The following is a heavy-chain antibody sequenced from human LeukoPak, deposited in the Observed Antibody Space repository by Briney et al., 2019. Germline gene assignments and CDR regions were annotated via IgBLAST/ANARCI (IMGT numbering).Heavy chain of an antibody. CDR3: ARDHYYGSGTYSP. V-gene: IGHV1-18*01. CDR2: ASTYNGNT. J-gene: IGHJ5*02. Sequence: PGASVNVSCKTSGYTFTSLGINWVRQVPGQGLGWMGWASTYNGNTNYAQKFKGRVTLTTDTSTSTAYMELRSLRDDDTAFYFCARDHYYGSGTYSPWGQGTLVTVSS. D-gene: IGHD3-10*01. CDR1: GYTFTSLG.